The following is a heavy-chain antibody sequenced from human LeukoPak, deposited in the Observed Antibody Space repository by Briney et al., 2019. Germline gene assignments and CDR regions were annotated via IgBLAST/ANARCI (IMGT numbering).Heavy chain of an antibody. CDR2: INPNSGAT. V-gene: IGHV1-2*02. J-gene: IGHJ4*02. CDR1: GYTFTGYY. CDR3: ARAPLEGFDY. Sequence: ASVKVSCKASGYTFTGYYIHWVRQAPGQGLEWMGWINPNSGATNYAQKFQGRVTMTRDTFITTAYMELTSLRSDDTAVYYCARAPLEGFDYWGQGTLVTVSS.